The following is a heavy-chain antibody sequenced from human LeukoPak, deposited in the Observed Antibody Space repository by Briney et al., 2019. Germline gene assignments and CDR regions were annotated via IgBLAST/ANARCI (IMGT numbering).Heavy chain of an antibody. J-gene: IGHJ6*03. D-gene: IGHD6-13*01. Sequence: PGGSLRLSCAASGFTFSYYSMHWVRQAPGRGLEWVSCISSSSSLIFYSDSVRGRFTISRDNAKNLLYLHMNSLRVEDTAVYYCAKVDRGDYSSSPVPYYNYYMNVWGKGTTVTVSS. V-gene: IGHV3-21*01. CDR2: ISSSSSLI. CDR1: GFTFSYYS. CDR3: AKVDRGDYSSSPVPYYNYYMNV.